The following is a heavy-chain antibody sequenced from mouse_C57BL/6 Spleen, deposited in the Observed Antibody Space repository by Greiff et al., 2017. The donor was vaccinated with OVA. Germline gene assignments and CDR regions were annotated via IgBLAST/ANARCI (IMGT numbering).Heavy chain of an antibody. V-gene: IGHV1-69*01. CDR2: IDPSDSYT. CDR1: GYTFTSYW. CDR3: ARPSYYSNSYWYFDV. Sequence: QVHVKQPGAELVMPGASVKLSCKASGYTFTSYWMHWVKQRPGQGLEWIGEIDPSDSYTNYNQKFKGKSTLTVDKSSSTAYMQLSSLTSEDSAVYYCARPSYYSNSYWYFDVWGTGTTVTVSS. J-gene: IGHJ1*03. D-gene: IGHD2-5*01.